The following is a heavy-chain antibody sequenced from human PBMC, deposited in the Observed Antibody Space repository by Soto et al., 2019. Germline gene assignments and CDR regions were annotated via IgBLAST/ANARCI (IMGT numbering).Heavy chain of an antibody. CDR3: AFSRMGAPEAALDY. Sequence: PGGSLRLSCVASGFTFSSYTMSWVRLAPGKGLEWVSDIYGSGGSTYYTDSVKGRFTISRDNSKNTLSLQMNSLRAEDTAIYYCAFSRMGAPEAALDYWGQGTLVTVSS. CDR1: GFTFSSYT. D-gene: IGHD1-26*01. CDR2: IYGSGGST. J-gene: IGHJ4*02. V-gene: IGHV3-23*01.